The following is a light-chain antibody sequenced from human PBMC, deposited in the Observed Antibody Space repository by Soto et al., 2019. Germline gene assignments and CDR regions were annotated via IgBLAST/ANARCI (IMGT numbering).Light chain of an antibody. CDR3: QHSNSHLCT. V-gene: IGKV1-5*01. CDR1: QTISNW. J-gene: IGKJ2*02. Sequence: DIQMPQSPSSLSASVGDRVTITCRASQTISNWLAWYHQKPGRAPKLLIYAAFTLESGDPSRFSGRGSGTEFTLTSSSLQPDHFATYYCQHSNSHLCTFGQGTKLEIK. CDR2: AAF.